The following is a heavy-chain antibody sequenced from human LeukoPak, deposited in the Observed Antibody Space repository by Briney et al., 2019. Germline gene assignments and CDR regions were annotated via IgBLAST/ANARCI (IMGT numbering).Heavy chain of an antibody. V-gene: IGHV4-39*01. CDR3: ARGLLWFGDRWAFDY. CDR2: IFYSGST. J-gene: IGHJ4*02. D-gene: IGHD3-10*01. Sequence: PSETLSLTCSVSGGSISSSSYYWGWIRQPPGKGLEWIGSIFYSGSTCYNASLQSRVTISVDTSKNQFSLKLSSVTAADTAVYYCARGLLWFGDRWAFDYWGQGTLVTVSS. CDR1: GGSISSSSYY.